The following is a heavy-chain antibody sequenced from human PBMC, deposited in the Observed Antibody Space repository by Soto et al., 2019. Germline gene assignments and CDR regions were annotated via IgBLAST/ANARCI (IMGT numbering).Heavy chain of an antibody. V-gene: IGHV6-1*01. Sequence: SQTLSLTCVISGDSVSSNSAACNWIRQSPSRGLEWLGRTYYRSKWYNDYAVSVKSRITINPDTSKNQFSLQLNSVTPEDTAVYYCAREGGYIARFNWFDPWGQGTLVTVSS. J-gene: IGHJ5*02. CDR1: GDSVSSNSAA. CDR3: AREGGYIARFNWFDP. D-gene: IGHD6-13*01. CDR2: TYYRSKWYN.